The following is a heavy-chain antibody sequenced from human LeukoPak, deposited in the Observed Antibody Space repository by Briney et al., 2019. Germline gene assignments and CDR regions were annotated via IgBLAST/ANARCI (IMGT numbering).Heavy chain of an antibody. CDR2: ISAYNGNT. CDR3: ARGLQYSSSSPFDP. D-gene: IGHD6-6*01. J-gene: IGHJ5*02. Sequence: ASVKVSCKASGYTFTSYGISWVRQAPGQGLEWMGWISAYNGNTNYAQKLQGRVTMTTDTSTSTAYMELRSLRSDDTAAYYCARGLQYSSSSPFDPWGQGTLVTVSS. CDR1: GYTFTSYG. V-gene: IGHV1-18*01.